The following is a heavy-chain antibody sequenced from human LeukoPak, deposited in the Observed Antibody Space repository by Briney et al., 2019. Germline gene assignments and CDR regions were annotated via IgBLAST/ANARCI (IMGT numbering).Heavy chain of an antibody. D-gene: IGHD3-3*01. CDR2: IYHSGST. Sequence: SETLSLTCTVSYGSISRYYWSWIRQPPGKGLEWIGYIYHSGSTNYNPSLKSRVTISVDTSRNQFSPKLTSVTAADTAVYYCARASTALSAHGYWGQGTLVTVSS. V-gene: IGHV4-59*01. J-gene: IGHJ4*02. CDR3: ARASTALSAHGY. CDR1: YGSISRYY.